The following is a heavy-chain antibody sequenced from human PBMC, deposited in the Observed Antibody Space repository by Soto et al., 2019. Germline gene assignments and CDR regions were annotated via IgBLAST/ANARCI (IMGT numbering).Heavy chain of an antibody. D-gene: IGHD4-17*01. CDR3: AKVLYGGVIRTSAFDY. CDR1: GFTFSNYA. CDR2: ISGSGGSA. V-gene: IGHV3-23*01. Sequence: GSLRLSCVASGFTFSNYAMSWVRQAPGKGLEWVSAISGSGGSAYYADSVKGRFTISRDNSENTLYLQMNSLRADDAAVYYCAKVLYGGVIRTSAFDYWGQGNLVTVSS. J-gene: IGHJ4*02.